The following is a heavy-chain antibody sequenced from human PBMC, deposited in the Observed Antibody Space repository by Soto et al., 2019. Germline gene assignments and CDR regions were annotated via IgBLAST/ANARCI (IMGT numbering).Heavy chain of an antibody. CDR3: APGHPDCTIGVCYWGSFGY. CDR1: GYTFTSYD. D-gene: IGHD2-8*01. CDR2: MNPNSGNT. J-gene: IGHJ4*02. V-gene: IGHV1-8*01. Sequence: ASVKVSCKASGYTFTSYDINWVRQATGQGLEWMGWMNPNSGNTGYAQKFQGRVTMTRNTSISTAYMELSSLRSENTALYSCAPGHPDCTIGVCYWGSFGYGGQGTLVTVSS.